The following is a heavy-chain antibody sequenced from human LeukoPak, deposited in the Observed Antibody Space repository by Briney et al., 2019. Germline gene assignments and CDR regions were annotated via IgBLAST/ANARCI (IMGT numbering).Heavy chain of an antibody. D-gene: IGHD3-10*01. V-gene: IGHV4-38-2*01. Sequence: PSETLSLTCAVSGYSISSGYYWGWIRPPPGKGLEWIGIIYHSGSTYYNPSLKSRATISVDTSKNQFSLKLSSVTAADTAVYYCARADYYGSGSYYGMDVWGKGTTVTVSS. CDR2: IYHSGST. CDR1: GYSISSGYY. J-gene: IGHJ6*04. CDR3: ARADYYGSGSYYGMDV.